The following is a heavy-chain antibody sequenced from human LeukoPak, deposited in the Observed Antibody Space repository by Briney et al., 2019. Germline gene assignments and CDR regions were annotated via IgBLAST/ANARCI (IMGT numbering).Heavy chain of an antibody. Sequence: GGSLRLSCAASGFTVSSNYMSWVRQAPGKGLERVSVIYSGGSTYYADSVKSRFTISRDNSKNTLYLQMNSLRAEDTAVYYCARLVPAAKGPPYYYYYYTDVWGKGTTVTVSS. CDR3: ARLVPAAKGPPYYYYYYTDV. CDR1: GFTVSSNY. CDR2: IYSGGST. D-gene: IGHD2-2*01. J-gene: IGHJ6*03. V-gene: IGHV3-53*01.